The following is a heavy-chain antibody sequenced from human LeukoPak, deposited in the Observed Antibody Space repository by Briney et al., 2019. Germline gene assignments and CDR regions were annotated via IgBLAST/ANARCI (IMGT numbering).Heavy chain of an antibody. CDR3: ARGRYDSSGYNAFDI. CDR2: ISSSSYT. J-gene: IGHJ3*02. D-gene: IGHD3-22*01. CDR1: GFTFSSYA. Sequence: GGSLRLSCAASGFTFSSYAMSWVRQAPGKGLEWVSYISSSSYTNYADSVKGRFTISRDNAKNSLYLQMNSLRAEDTAVYYCARGRYDSSGYNAFDIWGQGTMVTVSS. V-gene: IGHV3-11*05.